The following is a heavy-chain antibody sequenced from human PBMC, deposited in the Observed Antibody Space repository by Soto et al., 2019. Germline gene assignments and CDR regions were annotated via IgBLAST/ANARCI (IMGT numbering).Heavy chain of an antibody. CDR3: AHRYGGNYYRWYFDY. V-gene: IGHV2-5*01. J-gene: IGHJ4*02. Sequence: QITLKESGPTLVEPTQTLTLTCTYSGFSLTTSGAGVGWIRQPPGKALEWLALISWKDDKRYNPGLKSRLTITQDTSKNQVVRTLTNMDPVDTATYFCAHRYGGNYYRWYFDYWGQGTLVNVSS. D-gene: IGHD1-26*01. CDR1: GFSLTTSGAG. CDR2: ISWKDDK.